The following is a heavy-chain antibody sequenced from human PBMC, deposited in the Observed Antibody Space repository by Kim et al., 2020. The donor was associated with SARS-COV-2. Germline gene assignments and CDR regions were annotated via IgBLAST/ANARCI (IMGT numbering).Heavy chain of an antibody. V-gene: IGHV4-34*01. D-gene: IGHD3-3*01. J-gene: IGHJ4*02. CDR2: INHSGST. CDR3: ARGRNVFWSGYYTGEAPWGGREIYY. Sequence: SETLSLTCAVYGGSFSGYYWSWIRQPPGKGLEWIGEINHSGSTNYNPSLKSRVTISVDTSKNQFSLKLSAVTAADTAVYYCARGRNVFWSGYYTGEAPWGGREIYYGGQGTLDTVTS. CDR1: GGSFSGYY.